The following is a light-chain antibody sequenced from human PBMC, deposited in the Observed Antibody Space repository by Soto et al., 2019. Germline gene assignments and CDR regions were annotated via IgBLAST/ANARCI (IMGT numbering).Light chain of an antibody. CDR2: DAS. J-gene: IGKJ5*01. CDR3: QQYHNWPPIT. V-gene: IGKV3D-15*01. CDR1: LNVNSY. Sequence: VLTQSPATLSLSPGERATLSCRASLNVNSYLAWYQQKPGQAPRLLIYDASNRAAGIPARFSGSGSGTELTLTISNLQSEDFAVYFCQQYHNWPPITFGQGTRLEN.